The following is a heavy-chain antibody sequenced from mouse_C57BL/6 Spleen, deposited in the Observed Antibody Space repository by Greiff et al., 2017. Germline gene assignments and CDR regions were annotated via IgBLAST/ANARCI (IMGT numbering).Heavy chain of an antibody. V-gene: IGHV1-64*01. CDR2: IHPNSGST. D-gene: IGHD3-2*02. CDR3: ARWTAQATGWFAY. J-gene: IGHJ3*01. Sequence: QVQLQQPGAELVKPGASVKLSCKASGYTFTSYWMHWVKQRPGQGLEWIGMIHPNSGSTNYNEKFKSKATLTVDKSSSTAYMQLSSLTSEDSAVYYGARWTAQATGWFAYWGQGTLVTVSA. CDR1: GYTFTSYW.